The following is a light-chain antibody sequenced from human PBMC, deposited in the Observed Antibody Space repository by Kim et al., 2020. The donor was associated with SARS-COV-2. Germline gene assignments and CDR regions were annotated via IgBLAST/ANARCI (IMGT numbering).Light chain of an antibody. Sequence: IVMTQSSATLSVSPGERATLSCGASQSVSSSLAWYQQKPGQAPRILIYHASTRAPGIPARFSGSGSGTEFTLTISSLQSEDIAVYYCQQYNNWPPITFGGGTKLEI. CDR2: HAS. V-gene: IGKV3-15*01. J-gene: IGKJ4*01. CDR1: QSVSSS. CDR3: QQYNNWPPIT.